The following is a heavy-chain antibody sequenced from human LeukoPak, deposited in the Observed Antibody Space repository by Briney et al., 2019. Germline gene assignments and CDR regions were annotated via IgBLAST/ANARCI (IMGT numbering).Heavy chain of an antibody. CDR1: GGSISGYY. Sequence: SETLSLTCTVSGGSISGYYWSWIRQPPGKGLEWIGYIYYSGSTNYNPSLKSRVTISVDTSKNQFSLKLSSVTAADTAVYYCARDLGSSSWFPGFDYWGQGTLVTVSS. V-gene: IGHV4-59*01. CDR2: IYYSGST. J-gene: IGHJ4*02. CDR3: ARDLGSSSWFPGFDY. D-gene: IGHD6-13*01.